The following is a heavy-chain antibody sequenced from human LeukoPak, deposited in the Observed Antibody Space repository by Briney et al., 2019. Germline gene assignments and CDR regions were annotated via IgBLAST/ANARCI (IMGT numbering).Heavy chain of an antibody. D-gene: IGHD1-26*01. J-gene: IGHJ4*02. Sequence: ASVKVPCKASGYTFTGYYMHWVRQAPGQGLEWMGWINPNSGGTNYAQKFQGRVTMTRDTSISTAYMELSRLRSDDTAVYYCARDSRIVGAPFDYWGQGTLVTVSS. V-gene: IGHV1-2*02. CDR2: INPNSGGT. CDR3: ARDSRIVGAPFDY. CDR1: GYTFTGYY.